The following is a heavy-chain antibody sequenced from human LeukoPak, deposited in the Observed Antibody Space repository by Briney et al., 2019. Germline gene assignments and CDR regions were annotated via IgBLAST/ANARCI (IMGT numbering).Heavy chain of an antibody. CDR2: ISGSGSGT. V-gene: IGHV3-23*01. CDR3: ARSGTEDGYNIYFDH. D-gene: IGHD5-24*01. CDR1: GFTFSTYA. J-gene: IGHJ4*02. Sequence: PGGSLRLSCATSGFTFSTYAMSWVRQAPGKGLEWVSLISGSGSGTHYADSVKGRFTISRDNSKNMPYLHMNTLRADDTAVYYCARSGTEDGYNIYFDHWGQGTLVTVSS.